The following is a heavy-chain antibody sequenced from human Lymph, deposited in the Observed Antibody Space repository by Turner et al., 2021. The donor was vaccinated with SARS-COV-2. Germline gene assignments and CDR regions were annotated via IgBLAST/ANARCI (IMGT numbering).Heavy chain of an antibody. V-gene: IGHV3-30*18. CDR2: ISYDGNNE. J-gene: IGHJ6*02. Sequence: QVQLVESVGGVVQPGRSLSLSCSASGFTFSGYGMHWVRQAPGKGLEWVAVISYDGNNEHCADSVKGRFTISRDNSKNTLYLQMNRLRPDDTAVYYCAKDLSAGDYYYYYGMDVWGQGTTVTVSS. D-gene: IGHD3-10*01. CDR3: AKDLSAGDYYYYYGMDV. CDR1: GFTFSGYG.